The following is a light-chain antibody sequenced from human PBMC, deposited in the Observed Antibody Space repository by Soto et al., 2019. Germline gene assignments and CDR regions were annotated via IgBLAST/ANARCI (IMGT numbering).Light chain of an antibody. V-gene: IGKV1-5*03. CDR2: KAS. CDR1: QTISSW. CDR3: QQYNEWPIT. J-gene: IGKJ5*01. Sequence: IHTTQSPSTLSVSLGDIVTITCRASQTISSWLAWYQQKPGKAPKLLIYKASTLKSGVPSRFSGSGSGTEFTLTITSLQSEDFAVYYCQQYNEWPITFGQGTRLEIK.